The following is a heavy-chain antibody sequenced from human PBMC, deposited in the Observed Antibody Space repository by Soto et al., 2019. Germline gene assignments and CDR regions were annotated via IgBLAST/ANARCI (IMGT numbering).Heavy chain of an antibody. CDR1: GFTFSNYG. D-gene: IGHD3-16*01. V-gene: IGHV3-30*18. J-gene: IGHJ5*02. CDR3: VKDVGWNYVADR. Sequence: QVQLVESGGGVVQPGRSLRLSCAASGFTFSNYGMHWVRQAPGKGLEWVAVISYDGTNEYYADSVKGRFTISRDNSKNTLYLQMNSLRAEDTAIYYCVKDVGWNYVADRWGQGILIHVSS. CDR2: ISYDGTNE.